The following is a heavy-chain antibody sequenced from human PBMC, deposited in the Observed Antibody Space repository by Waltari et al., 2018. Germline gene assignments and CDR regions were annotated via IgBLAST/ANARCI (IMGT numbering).Heavy chain of an antibody. CDR2: IIPIFGTA. Sequence: QVQLVQSGAEVKKPGSSVKVSCKASGGTFSSYAISWVRQAPGQGLEWMGGIIPIFGTANYAQKFQGRVTITADESTSTAYMELSSLRSEDTAVYYCARDRGPEWELPDPDAFDIWGQGTMVTVSS. D-gene: IGHD1-26*01. J-gene: IGHJ3*02. CDR3: ARDRGPEWELPDPDAFDI. CDR1: GGTFSSYA. V-gene: IGHV1-69*12.